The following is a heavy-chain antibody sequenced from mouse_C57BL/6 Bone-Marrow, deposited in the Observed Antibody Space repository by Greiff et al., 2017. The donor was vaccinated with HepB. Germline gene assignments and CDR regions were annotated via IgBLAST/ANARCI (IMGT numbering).Heavy chain of an antibody. CDR1: GYTFTSYW. CDR3: AREAYDYDPVYFDY. J-gene: IGHJ2*01. Sequence: QVQLKQPGAELVRPGSSVKLSCKASGYTFTSYWMHWVKQRPIQGLEWIGNIDPSDSETHYNQKFKDKATLTVDKSSSTAYMQLSSLTSEDSAVYYCAREAYDYDPVYFDYWGQGTTLTVSS. CDR2: IDPSDSET. V-gene: IGHV1-52*01. D-gene: IGHD2-4*01.